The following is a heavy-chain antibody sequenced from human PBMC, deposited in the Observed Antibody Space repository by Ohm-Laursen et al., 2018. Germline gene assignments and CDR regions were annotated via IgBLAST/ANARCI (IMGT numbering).Heavy chain of an antibody. V-gene: IGHV1-18*01. CDR1: GYPFSSYG. D-gene: IGHD5-18*01. CDR2: ISAYNGNT. CDR3: ARGSGYSYGSDYGMDV. J-gene: IGHJ6*02. Sequence: ASVKVSCNASGYPFSSYGISWVRQAPGQGLEWMGWISAYNGNTNYAQNFQGRVTMTTDISTSTAYMELRSLRSDDTAVYYCARGSGYSYGSDYGMDVWGQGTTVTVSS.